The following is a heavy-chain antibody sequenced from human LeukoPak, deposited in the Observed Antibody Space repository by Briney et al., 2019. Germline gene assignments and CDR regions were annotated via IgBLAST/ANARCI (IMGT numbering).Heavy chain of an antibody. CDR3: ARGRLWFGPTHYYYFGLDA. CDR2: IWYDGSNT. J-gene: IGHJ6*02. D-gene: IGHD3-10*01. Sequence: GGSLRLSCAASGFTFSNFGLHWVRQAPGRGLEWVAAIWYDGSNTYYGDSVKGRFTISRHNSKDTLDLHMNSLSAEDTAVYYCARGRLWFGPTHYYYFGLDAWGQGTTVTVSS. CDR1: GFTFSNFG. V-gene: IGHV3-33*01.